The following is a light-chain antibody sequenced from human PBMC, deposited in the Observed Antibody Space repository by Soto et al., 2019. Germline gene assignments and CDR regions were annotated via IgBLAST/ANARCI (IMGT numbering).Light chain of an antibody. CDR3: QQYNRAWT. CDR2: KAS. CDR1: QTISSW. Sequence: DIQMTQSPSTLSGSVGDTVTITFRASQTISSWLAWYQQKPGKAPKLLIYKASTLKSGVPSRFSGSGSGTEFTLTISSLQPDDFATYYCQQYNRAWTFGQGTKVDIK. J-gene: IGKJ1*01. V-gene: IGKV1-5*03.